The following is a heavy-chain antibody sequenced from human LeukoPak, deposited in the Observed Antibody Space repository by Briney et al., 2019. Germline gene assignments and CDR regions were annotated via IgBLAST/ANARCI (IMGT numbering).Heavy chain of an antibody. Sequence: GGSLRLSCAASGFTFSRYAMSWVRQAPGKGLEWVSIISSSGGSTSYADSVKDRFTISRDNSRNTLYVEMNSLRAEDTAVYYCAKGVQFSGSSRQFDCWGQGTLVTVFS. CDR1: GFTFSRYA. CDR3: AKGVQFSGSSRQFDC. J-gene: IGHJ4*02. V-gene: IGHV3-23*01. CDR2: ISSSGGST. D-gene: IGHD1-26*01.